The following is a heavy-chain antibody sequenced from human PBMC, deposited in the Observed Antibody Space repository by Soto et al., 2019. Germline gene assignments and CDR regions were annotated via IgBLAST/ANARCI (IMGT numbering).Heavy chain of an antibody. CDR1: GGSISSGDYY. CDR2: IYYSGST. V-gene: IGHV4-30-4*01. CDR3: ARDSRVVVAARGFDY. Sequence: QVQLQESGPGLVKPSQTLSLTCTVSGGSISSGDYYWSWIRQPPGKGLEWIGYIYYSGSTYYNPSLKSRVTISVDTSKNQYSLKLSSVTAADTAVYYCARDSRVVVAARGFDYWGQGTLVTVSS. D-gene: IGHD2-15*01. J-gene: IGHJ4*02.